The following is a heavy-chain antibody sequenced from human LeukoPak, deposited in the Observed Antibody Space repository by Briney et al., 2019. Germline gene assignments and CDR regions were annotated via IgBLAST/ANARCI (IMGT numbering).Heavy chain of an antibody. CDR1: GFTFSSYG. CDR3: AKADTITTYYYYYYMDV. CDR2: IRYDGSNK. V-gene: IGHV3-30*02. J-gene: IGHJ6*03. D-gene: IGHD5-12*01. Sequence: GGSLRLSCAASGFTFSSYGMHWVPQAPGKGLEGVAFIRYDGSNKYYADSVKGRFTISRDNSKNTLYLQMNSLRAEDRAVYYCAKADTITTYYYYYYMDVWGKGTTVTVSS.